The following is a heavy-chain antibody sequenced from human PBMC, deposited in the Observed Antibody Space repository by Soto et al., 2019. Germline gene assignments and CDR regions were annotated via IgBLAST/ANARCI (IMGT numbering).Heavy chain of an antibody. V-gene: IGHV4-61*01. D-gene: IGHD2-15*01. Sequence: SETLSLTCTVSGGSVSSASYYWSWIRQPPGKGLEWIGYIYYSGSTNYNPSLKSRVTFSVDTSKSQFSLKLSSVTAADTAMYYCARVSCSGNSCYYFDYWGQGALVTVSS. CDR1: GGSVSSASYY. CDR3: ARVSCSGNSCYYFDY. CDR2: IYYSGST. J-gene: IGHJ4*02.